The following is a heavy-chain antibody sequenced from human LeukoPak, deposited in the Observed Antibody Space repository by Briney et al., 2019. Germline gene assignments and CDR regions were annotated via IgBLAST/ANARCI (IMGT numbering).Heavy chain of an antibody. CDR1: GFTFSSYG. V-gene: IGHV3-23*01. D-gene: IGHD3-9*01. CDR3: AKAERLRYFDWLSRHDAFDI. J-gene: IGHJ3*02. Sequence: GGSLRLSCAASGFTFSSYGMSWVRQAPGKGLEWVSAISGSGGSTYYADSVKGRFTISRDNSKNTLYLQTNSLRAEDTAVYYCAKAERLRYFDWLSRHDAFDIWGQGTMVTVSS. CDR2: ISGSGGST.